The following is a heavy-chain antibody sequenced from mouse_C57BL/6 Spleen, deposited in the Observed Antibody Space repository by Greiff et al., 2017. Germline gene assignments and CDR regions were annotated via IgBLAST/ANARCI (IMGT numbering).Heavy chain of an antibody. J-gene: IGHJ4*01. D-gene: IGHD2-3*01. CDR2: IYPGDGDT. Sequence: QVQLQQSGPELVKPGASVKISCKASGYAFSSSWMNWVKQRPGKGLEWIGRIYPGDGDTNYNGKFKGKATLTADKSSSTAYMQLSSLTSEDSAVYFCARSDGSLYAMDYWGQGTSVTVAS. V-gene: IGHV1-82*01. CDR1: GYAFSSSW. CDR3: ARSDGSLYAMDY.